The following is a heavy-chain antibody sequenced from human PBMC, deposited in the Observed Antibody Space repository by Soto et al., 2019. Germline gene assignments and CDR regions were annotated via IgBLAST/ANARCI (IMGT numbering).Heavy chain of an antibody. D-gene: IGHD3-16*01. J-gene: IGHJ4*02. Sequence: GGSLRLSCAASGFTFSDYYMSWIRQAPGKGLEWVSYISSSSSYTNYADSVKGRFTISRDNAKNSLYLQMNSLRAEDTAVYYCARVSSGHLWGGTDFDYWGQGTLVTVSS. CDR2: ISSSSSYT. V-gene: IGHV3-11*06. CDR1: GFTFSDYY. CDR3: ARVSSGHLWGGTDFDY.